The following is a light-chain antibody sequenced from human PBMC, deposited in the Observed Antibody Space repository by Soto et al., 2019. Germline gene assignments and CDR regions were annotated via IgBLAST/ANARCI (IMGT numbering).Light chain of an antibody. V-gene: IGKV1-5*03. Sequence: DIQMTHSPSTLSASVGDRVTIPCRASQSISSWLAWYQQKPGKAPKILIYKTSSLESGVPSRFSGSGSGTEFTLPISSLQPDDFATYYCQQYNGYRWTFGQGTKVDIK. CDR1: QSISSW. J-gene: IGKJ1*01. CDR3: QQYNGYRWT. CDR2: KTS.